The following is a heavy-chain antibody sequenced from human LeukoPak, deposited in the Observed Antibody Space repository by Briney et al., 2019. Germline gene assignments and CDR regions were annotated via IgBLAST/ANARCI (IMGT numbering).Heavy chain of an antibody. CDR1: EFTFSTFW. Sequence: GGSLRLSCVASEFTFSTFWMSWVRQAPGKGLEWVSKISSSGSAIYYADSVKGRFTISRDNAKSTLYLQMNSLRAEDTAVYYCARGGSLGYWGQGTLVTVSS. CDR3: ARGGSLGY. J-gene: IGHJ4*02. CDR2: ISSSGSAI. D-gene: IGHD6-19*01. V-gene: IGHV3-48*04.